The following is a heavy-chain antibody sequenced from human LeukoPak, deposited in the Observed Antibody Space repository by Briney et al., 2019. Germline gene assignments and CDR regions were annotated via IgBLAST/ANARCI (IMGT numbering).Heavy chain of an antibody. CDR3: ARDEGSSGYSFHY. Sequence: PSETLSLTCTVSGGSISSYYWSWIRQPPGTGLEWMGYIYYSGSTQFNPFLKSRVPISVDTSKNQFSLKLSAVTAADTAVYYCARDEGSSGYSFHYCGQGT. CDR1: GGSISSYY. V-gene: IGHV4-59*01. CDR2: IYYSGST. J-gene: IGHJ4*02. D-gene: IGHD3-22*01.